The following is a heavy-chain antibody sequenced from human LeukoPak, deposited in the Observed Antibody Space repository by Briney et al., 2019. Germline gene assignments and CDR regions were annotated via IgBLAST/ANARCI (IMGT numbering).Heavy chain of an antibody. Sequence: SETLSLTCTVSGVSISSYYWSWIRQPAGKGLEWIGRLHTSGSTYYNPSLKSRVTISVDTSKNQFSLKLSSVTAADTAVYYCARPSGSGSYYNPFDYWGQGTLVTVSS. CDR1: GVSISSYY. V-gene: IGHV4-4*07. CDR2: LHTSGST. D-gene: IGHD3-10*01. CDR3: ARPSGSGSYYNPFDY. J-gene: IGHJ4*02.